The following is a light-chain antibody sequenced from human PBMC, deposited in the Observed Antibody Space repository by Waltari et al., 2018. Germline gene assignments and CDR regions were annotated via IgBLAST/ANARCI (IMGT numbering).Light chain of an antibody. J-gene: IGKJ1*01. CDR1: QGITNY. CDR2: AAS. Sequence: DFQMTQSPSSLSSSVGDRVTITCRASQGITNYLAWYQQRPGKVPKLLIYAASTLQSGVPSRFSGSGSGTDFTLTISSLQPEDVATYYCQKYNAAPWTFGQGTKVEI. V-gene: IGKV1-27*01. CDR3: QKYNAAPWT.